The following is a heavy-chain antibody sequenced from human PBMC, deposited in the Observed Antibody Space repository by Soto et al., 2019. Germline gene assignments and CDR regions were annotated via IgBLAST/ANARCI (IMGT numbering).Heavy chain of an antibody. CDR2: IIPIFGTA. J-gene: IGHJ6*02. CDR3: AEIPEIYYYGMDV. Sequence: QVQLVQSGAEVKKPGSSVKVSCKASGGTFSSYAISWVRQAPGQGLEWMGGIIPIFGTADYAQKFQGRVTITADESTSTASVELSSLRSEDTAVYYCAEIPEIYYYGMDVWGQGTTVTVSS. V-gene: IGHV1-69*12. CDR1: GGTFSSYA.